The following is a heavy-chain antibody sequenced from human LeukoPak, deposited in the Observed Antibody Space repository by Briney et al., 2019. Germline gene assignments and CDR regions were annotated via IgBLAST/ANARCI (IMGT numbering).Heavy chain of an antibody. D-gene: IGHD2-2*01. Sequence: SQTLSLTCTVSGGSISTGSYYWNWIRQPAGKGLEWIGRIFTSGSTDYNPSLKSRVTISADTSKNQFSLKLSSVTAADTAVYYCARVPHGSSTSCYEPGYWGQGTLVTVSS. CDR3: ARVPHGSSTSCYEPGY. V-gene: IGHV4-61*02. CDR1: GGSISTGSYY. CDR2: IFTSGST. J-gene: IGHJ4*02.